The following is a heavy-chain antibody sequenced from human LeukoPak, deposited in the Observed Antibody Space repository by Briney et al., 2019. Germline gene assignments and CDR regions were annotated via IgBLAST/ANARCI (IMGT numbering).Heavy chain of an antibody. D-gene: IGHD6-6*01. V-gene: IGHV3-7*01. J-gene: IGHJ5*02. CDR1: GFTFSSYW. Sequence: PGRSLRLSCAASGFTFSSYWMSWVRQAPGKGLEWVANIKQDGSEKYYVDSVKGRITISRDNAKNSLYLQMNSLRAEDTAVYYCARDEGGYSSSSKTHYNWFDPWGQGTLVTVSS. CDR3: ARDEGGYSSSSKTHYNWFDP. CDR2: IKQDGSEK.